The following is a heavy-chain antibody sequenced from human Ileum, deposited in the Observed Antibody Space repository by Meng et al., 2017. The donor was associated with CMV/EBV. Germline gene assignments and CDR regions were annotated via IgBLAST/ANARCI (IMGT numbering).Heavy chain of an antibody. CDR2: IKQVGSEN. D-gene: IGHD3-3*01. J-gene: IGHJ5*02. CDR3: AGDWSPTGGRFDP. Sequence: GGSLRLSCAASGFTFGDYAMGWVRQAPGKGLEWVANIKQVGSENYYVDSVKGRFTISRDNAQNSLYLQMNSLRSEDTAVYYCAGDWSPTGGRFDPWGQGTLVTVSS. CDR1: GFTFGDYA. V-gene: IGHV3-7*01.